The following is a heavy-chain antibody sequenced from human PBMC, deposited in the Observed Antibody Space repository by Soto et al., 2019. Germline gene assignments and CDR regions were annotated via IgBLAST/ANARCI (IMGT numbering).Heavy chain of an antibody. V-gene: IGHV3-23*01. CDR2: VSASGRSR. Sequence: EVQLLESGRGLVQPGGSLRLSCVGSGIEFSNYAMSWVRQAPGKGLEWVSIVSASGRSRYHADSVKGRFTISRDNSKNTLYLHMTNLRAEDTAVYYCAKDGNWLDVYYDVWGQGTPVTVSS. J-gene: IGHJ4*02. CDR3: AKDGNWLDVYYDV. CDR1: GIEFSNYA. D-gene: IGHD3-16*01.